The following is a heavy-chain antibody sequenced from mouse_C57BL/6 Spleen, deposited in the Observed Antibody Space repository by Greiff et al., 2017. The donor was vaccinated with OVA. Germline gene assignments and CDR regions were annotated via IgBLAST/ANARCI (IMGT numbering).Heavy chain of an antibody. V-gene: IGHV1-18*01. Sequence: VQLKQSGPELVKPGASVKIPCKASGYTFTDYNMDWVKQSHGKSLEWIGDINPNNGGTIYNQKFKGKATLTVDKSSSTAYMELRSLTSEDTAVYYCARVGLIYDGYYRGAYWGQGTLVTVSA. CDR3: ARVGLIYDGYYRGAY. J-gene: IGHJ3*01. CDR1: GYTFTDYN. D-gene: IGHD2-3*01. CDR2: INPNNGGT.